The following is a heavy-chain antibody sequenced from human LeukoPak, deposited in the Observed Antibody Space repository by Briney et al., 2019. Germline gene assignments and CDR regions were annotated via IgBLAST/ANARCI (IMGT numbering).Heavy chain of an antibody. J-gene: IGHJ4*02. CDR1: GYTFTGYY. CDR3: ARAGYSGYDFHY. Sequence: ASVKVSCKASGYTFTGYYMHWVRQAPGQGLEWMGIINPSGGSTSYAQKFQGRVTMTRDTSTSTVYMELSSLRSEDTAVYYCARAGYSGYDFHYWGQGTLVTVSS. CDR2: INPSGGST. D-gene: IGHD5-12*01. V-gene: IGHV1-46*01.